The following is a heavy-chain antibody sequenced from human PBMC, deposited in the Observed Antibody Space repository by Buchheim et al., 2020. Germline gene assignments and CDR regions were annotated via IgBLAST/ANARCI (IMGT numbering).Heavy chain of an antibody. Sequence: QVQLQESGPGLVEPSGTLSLTCAVSGVSISSSNWWSWVRQPPGEGLEWIGEMHHGGTPNYNPSLESRVTISVDKSKNHFSLKLTSVTAADTAVYYCVRYPYGIIPPGIDYWGQGTL. CDR2: MHHGGTP. D-gene: IGHD1-1*01. CDR3: VRYPYGIIPPGIDY. V-gene: IGHV4-4*02. J-gene: IGHJ4*02. CDR1: GVSISSSNW.